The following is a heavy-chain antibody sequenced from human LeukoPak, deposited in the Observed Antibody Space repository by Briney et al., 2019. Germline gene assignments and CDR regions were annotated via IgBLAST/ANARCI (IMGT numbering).Heavy chain of an antibody. Sequence: SCKASGYTFTSNYMHWVRQAPGKGLEWVAVISYDGSNKYYADSVKGRFTISRDNSKNTLYLQMNSLRAEDTAVYYCARAWELPDYWGQGTLVTVSS. V-gene: IGHV3-30-3*01. CDR2: ISYDGSNK. J-gene: IGHJ4*02. D-gene: IGHD1-26*01. CDR1: GYTFTSNY. CDR3: ARAWELPDY.